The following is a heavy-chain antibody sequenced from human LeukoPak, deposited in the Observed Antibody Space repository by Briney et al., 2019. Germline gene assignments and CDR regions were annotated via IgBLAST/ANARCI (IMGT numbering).Heavy chain of an antibody. V-gene: IGHV4-34*01. J-gene: IGHJ6*03. Sequence: PSETLSLTYAVYGGSFSGYYWSWIRQPPGKGLEWIGEINHSGSTNYNPSLKSRVTISVDTSKNQFSLKLNSVTAADTAVYYCARGPYNYYYMDVWGKGTTVTVSS. CDR1: GGSFSGYY. CDR2: INHSGST. CDR3: ARGPYNYYYMDV.